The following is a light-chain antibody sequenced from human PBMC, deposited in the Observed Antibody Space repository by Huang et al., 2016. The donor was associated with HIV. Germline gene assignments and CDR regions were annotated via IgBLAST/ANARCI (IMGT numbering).Light chain of an antibody. CDR1: RIISSSY. J-gene: IGKJ2*01. V-gene: IGKV3-20*01. Sequence: EVVLTQSPGTLSLSPGERATLSCRASRIISSSYLAWYQQKPGQAPRLLISGASSRAAGIPDRFSGSGSGTDFTLTISRLEPEDFAVYYCQQLRAFGQGTKLEIK. CDR2: GAS. CDR3: QQLRA.